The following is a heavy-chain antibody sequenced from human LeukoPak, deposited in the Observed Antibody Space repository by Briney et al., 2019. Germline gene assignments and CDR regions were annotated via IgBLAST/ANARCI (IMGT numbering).Heavy chain of an antibody. D-gene: IGHD5-12*01. CDR1: GGSFSGYY. V-gene: IGHV4-34*01. Sequence: SETLSLTCAVYGGSFSGYYWSWIRQPPGKGLEWIGEINHSGSTNYNPSLKSRVTISVDTSKNQFSLKLSSVTAADTAVYYCAREWPLYYYYGMDVWGQGTTVTVSS. J-gene: IGHJ6*02. CDR3: AREWPLYYYYGMDV. CDR2: INHSGST.